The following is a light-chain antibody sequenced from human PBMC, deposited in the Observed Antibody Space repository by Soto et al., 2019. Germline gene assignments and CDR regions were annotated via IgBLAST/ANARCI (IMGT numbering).Light chain of an antibody. V-gene: IGLV2-11*01. CDR1: TNDVGNYDY. Sequence: QSALTQPRSVSGSPGQSVTISCTGTTNDVGNYDYVSWYQQHPGKAPKLMIYEVTIRPSGVSDRFSGSKSGNTASLTVSGLQAEDEADYYCSSYTGGNPSYVFGTGTKVTV. CDR3: SSYTGGNPSYV. J-gene: IGLJ1*01. CDR2: EVT.